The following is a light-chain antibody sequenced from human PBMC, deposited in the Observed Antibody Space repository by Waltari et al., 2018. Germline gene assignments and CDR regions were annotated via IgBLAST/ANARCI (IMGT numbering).Light chain of an antibody. CDR2: WAS. V-gene: IGKV4-1*01. CDR3: QQSYS. J-gene: IGKJ5*01. Sequence: DIVMTQPPDSLAVSLGERATINCKSSQSILKSSNNNNYLAWYQQKPGQPPKLLFYWASTRESGVPDRFSGSGSGTDFTLTISSLQPEDFATYYCQQSYSFGQGTRLEIK. CDR1: QSILKSSNNNNY.